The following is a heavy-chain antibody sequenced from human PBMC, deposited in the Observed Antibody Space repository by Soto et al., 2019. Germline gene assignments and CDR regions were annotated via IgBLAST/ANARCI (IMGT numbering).Heavy chain of an antibody. CDR1: GGSFSGYY. D-gene: IGHD4-17*01. CDR2: INHSGST. Sequence: SETLSLTCAVYGGSFSGYYWSWIRQPPGKGLEWIGEINHSGSTNYNPSLKSRVTISVDTSKNQFSLKLSSVTAADTAVYYCARLKMDDYGDYDASDAFDIWGQGTMVTVSS. CDR3: ARLKMDDYGDYDASDAFDI. V-gene: IGHV4-34*01. J-gene: IGHJ3*02.